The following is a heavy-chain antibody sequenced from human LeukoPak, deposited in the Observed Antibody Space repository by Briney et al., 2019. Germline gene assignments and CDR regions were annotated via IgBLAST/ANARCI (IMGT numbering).Heavy chain of an antibody. Sequence: GGSLRLSCAASGFTFSSYWMHWVRQAPGKGLVWVSRINTDGSSTSYADSVKGRFTISRDNAKNTLYLQMNSLRAGDTAVYYCAKDVEGMQQLGRRGGAFDIWGQGTMVTVSS. J-gene: IGHJ3*02. V-gene: IGHV3-74*01. CDR2: INTDGSST. CDR1: GFTFSSYW. CDR3: AKDVEGMQQLGRRGGAFDI. D-gene: IGHD6-13*01.